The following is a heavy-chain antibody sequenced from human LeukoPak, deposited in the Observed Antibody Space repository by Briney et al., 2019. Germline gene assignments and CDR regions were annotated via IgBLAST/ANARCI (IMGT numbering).Heavy chain of an antibody. V-gene: IGHV4-4*07. CDR2: IYTSGST. J-gene: IGHJ4*02. CDR1: GGSISSYY. D-gene: IGHD2-2*01. CDR3: ARVDCISTSCPADY. Sequence: SETLSLTCTVSGGSISSYYWSWIRQPAGKGLEWIGRIYTSGSTNYNPSLKSRVTMSVDTSKNQFSLKLSSVTAADTAIYYCARVDCISTSCPADYWGQGTLVTVSS.